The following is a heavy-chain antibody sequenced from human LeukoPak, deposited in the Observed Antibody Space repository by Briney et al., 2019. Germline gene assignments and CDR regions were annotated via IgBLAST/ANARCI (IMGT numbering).Heavy chain of an antibody. Sequence: ASVKVSCKASGYTFTSYGISWVRQAPGQGLEWMGWISAYNGNTNYAQKLQGRVTMTTDTSTSTAYMELRGLRSDDTAVYYCARVVILEQQLPYFDYWGQGTLVTVSS. D-gene: IGHD6-13*01. J-gene: IGHJ4*02. CDR2: ISAYNGNT. V-gene: IGHV1-18*01. CDR1: GYTFTSYG. CDR3: ARVVILEQQLPYFDY.